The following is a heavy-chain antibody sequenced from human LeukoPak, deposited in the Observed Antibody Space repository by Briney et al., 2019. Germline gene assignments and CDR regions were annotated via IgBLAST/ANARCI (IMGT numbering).Heavy chain of an antibody. D-gene: IGHD3-10*01. Sequence: GESLKISRKGSGYSFTSYWISWVRQMPGKGLEWMGRIDPSDSYTNYSPPFQGHVTISADKSISTAYLQWSSLKASDTAMYYCASYYGSGSYYGYWGQGTLVTVSS. CDR2: IDPSDSYT. CDR3: ASYYGSGSYYGY. J-gene: IGHJ4*02. CDR1: GYSFTSYW. V-gene: IGHV5-10-1*01.